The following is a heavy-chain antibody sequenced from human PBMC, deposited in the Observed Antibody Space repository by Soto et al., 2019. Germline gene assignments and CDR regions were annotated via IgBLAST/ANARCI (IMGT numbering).Heavy chain of an antibody. V-gene: IGHV3-23*01. CDR1: GFTFSSYA. CDR2: ISGSGGST. J-gene: IGHJ2*01. Sequence: EVQLLESGGGLVQPGGSLRLSCEASGFTFSSYAMSWVRQAPGKGLEWVSAISGSGGSTYYADSVKGRFTISRDNSKNTLYVQMNSLRAEDTAVYYCAKGGTWIGQNWYFDLWGRGTLVTVSS. CDR3: AKGGTWIGQNWYFDL. D-gene: IGHD1-1*01.